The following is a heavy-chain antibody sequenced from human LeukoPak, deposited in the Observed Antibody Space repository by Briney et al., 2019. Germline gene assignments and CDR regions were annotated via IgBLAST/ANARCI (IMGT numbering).Heavy chain of an antibody. CDR2: ISNNGGYT. D-gene: IGHD5-24*01. V-gene: IGHV3-23*01. J-gene: IGHJ4*02. Sequence: GGSLRLSCAASGFTFSSSAMSWVRQAPGKGLEWVSAISNNGGYTYYADSVQGRFTISRDNSKSTLCLQMNSLRAEDTAVYYCSRDLRGRDDYWGQGTLVSVSS. CDR3: SRDLRGRDDY. CDR1: GFTFSSSA.